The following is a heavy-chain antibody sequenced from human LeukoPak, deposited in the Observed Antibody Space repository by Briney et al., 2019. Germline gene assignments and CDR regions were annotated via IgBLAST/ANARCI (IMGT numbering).Heavy chain of an antibody. CDR3: ARDGATFSGYDWYYYMDV. D-gene: IGHD5-12*01. J-gene: IGHJ6*03. V-gene: IGHV3-7*01. Sequence: GGSLGLSCAASRFTFSNYWMSWVRQAPGKGLEWVANIKQDGSEKYYVDSVKGRFTISRDNAKNSMYLQMNSLRAEDTAVYYCARDGATFSGYDWYYYMDVWGKGTTVTVSS. CDR1: RFTFSNYW. CDR2: IKQDGSEK.